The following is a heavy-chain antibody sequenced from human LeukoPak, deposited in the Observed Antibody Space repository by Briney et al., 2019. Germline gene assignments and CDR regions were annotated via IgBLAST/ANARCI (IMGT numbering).Heavy chain of an antibody. J-gene: IGHJ4*02. CDR2: INHSGST. V-gene: IGHV4-34*01. CDR3: ARGSQGYCGGDCYLL. CDR1: GGSFSGYY. Sequence: PSETLSLTCAVYGGSFSGYYWSWIRQPPGKGLEWIGEINHSGSTNYNPSLKSRVTISVDTSKNQFSLKLSSVTAADTAVYYCARGSQGYCGGDCYLLWGQGTLVTVSS. D-gene: IGHD2-21*02.